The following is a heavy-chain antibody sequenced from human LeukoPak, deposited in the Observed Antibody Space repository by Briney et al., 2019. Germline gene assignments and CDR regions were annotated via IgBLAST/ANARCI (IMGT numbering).Heavy chain of an antibody. D-gene: IGHD3-10*01. CDR3: ARGRYYFDP. CDR1: GYTFTGYY. V-gene: IGHV1-8*03. J-gene: IGHJ5*02. Sequence: AASVKVSCKASGYTFTGYYMHWVRQAPGQGLEWMGWMNPNSGNTGYAQKFQGRVTITRNTSISTAYMELSSLRSEDTAVYYCARGRYYFDPWGQGTLVTVSS. CDR2: MNPNSGNT.